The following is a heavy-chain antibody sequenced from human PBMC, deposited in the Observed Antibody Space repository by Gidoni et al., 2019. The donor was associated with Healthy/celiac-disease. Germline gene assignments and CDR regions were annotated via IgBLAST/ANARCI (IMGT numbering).Heavy chain of an antibody. CDR2: IYTSGST. Sequence: QVQLQESGPGLVKPSETLSLTCTVSGGPISRYYWSWIRQPAGKGLEWIGRIYTSGSTNYNPSLKSRVTMSVDTSKNQFSLKLSSVTAADTAVYYCARDVYYDSSGYYPLWGQGTLVTVSS. V-gene: IGHV4-4*07. D-gene: IGHD3-22*01. J-gene: IGHJ4*02. CDR1: GGPISRYY. CDR3: ARDVYYDSSGYYPL.